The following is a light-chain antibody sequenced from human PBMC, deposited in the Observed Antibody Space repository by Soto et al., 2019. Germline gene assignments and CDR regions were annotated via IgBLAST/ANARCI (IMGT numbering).Light chain of an antibody. J-gene: IGKJ2*01. Sequence: EIVLTQSPGTLSLSPGERATLSCRASQSVSSSYLAWYQQKPGQAPRVLIYGASSRATGIPDRFSGSGSGTDFTLTISRLEPEDFAVYYCQHFDSSVYTFDQGTKLEIK. CDR1: QSVSSSY. CDR3: QHFDSSVYT. V-gene: IGKV3-20*01. CDR2: GAS.